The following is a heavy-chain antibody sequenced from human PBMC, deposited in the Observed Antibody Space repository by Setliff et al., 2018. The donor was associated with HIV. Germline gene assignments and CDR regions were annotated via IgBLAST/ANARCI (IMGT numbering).Heavy chain of an antibody. J-gene: IGHJ4*02. CDR3: SINSPLSS. CDR1: GGSISSYY. Sequence: LSLTCTVSGGSISSYYWSWIRQPPGKGLEWIGYIFYSGSTNYNPSLKSRVTISVDASKNQFSLRLSSVTAADTALYFCSINSPLSSWGQGTLVTVSS. CDR2: IFYSGST. D-gene: IGHD6-6*01. V-gene: IGHV4-59*01.